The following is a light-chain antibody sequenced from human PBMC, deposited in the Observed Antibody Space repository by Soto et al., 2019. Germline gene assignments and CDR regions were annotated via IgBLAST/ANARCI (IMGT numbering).Light chain of an antibody. Sequence: QSALTQPASVSGSPGQSITISCTGTSSDVGGYNYVSWYQQHPGKAPKLMIYEVSNRPSGVSNRFSGSKSGNTASLTISGLQAEDDADYYCSSYTTISTLEVFGGGTPLTVL. CDR3: SSYTTISTLEV. CDR2: EVS. J-gene: IGLJ3*02. V-gene: IGLV2-14*01. CDR1: SSDVGGYNY.